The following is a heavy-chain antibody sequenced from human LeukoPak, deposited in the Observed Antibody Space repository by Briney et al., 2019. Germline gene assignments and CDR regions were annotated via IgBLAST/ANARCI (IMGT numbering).Heavy chain of an antibody. D-gene: IGHD2-8*01. CDR3: ARASDVVLMVYAIGDY. CDR2: ISYDGSNK. J-gene: IGHJ4*02. CDR1: GFTFSNYW. V-gene: IGHV3-30*03. Sequence: GGSLRLSCAASGFTFSNYWMSWVRQAPGKGLEWVAVISYDGSNKYYADSVKGRFTISRDNSKNTLYLQMNSLRAEDTAVYYCARASDVVLMVYAIGDYWGQGTLVTVSS.